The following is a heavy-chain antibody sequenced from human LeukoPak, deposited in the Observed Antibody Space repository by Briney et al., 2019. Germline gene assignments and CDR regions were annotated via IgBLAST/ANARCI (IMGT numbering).Heavy chain of an antibody. J-gene: IGHJ4*02. D-gene: IGHD3-22*01. CDR2: IYYSGST. CDR1: GGSISSSSYY. V-gene: IGHV4-39*07. Sequence: PSETLSLTCTVSGGSISSSSYYWGWIRQPPGKGLEWIGSIYYSGSTYYNPSLKSRVTISVDTSKNQFSLKLSSVTAADTAVYYCAGGLVAIIGYWGQGTLVTVSS. CDR3: AGGLVAIIGY.